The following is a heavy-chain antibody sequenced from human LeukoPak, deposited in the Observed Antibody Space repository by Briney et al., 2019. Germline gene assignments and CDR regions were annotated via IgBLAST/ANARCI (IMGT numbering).Heavy chain of an antibody. CDR1: GYTFTSYG. J-gene: IGHJ4*02. Sequence: ASVKVSCKASGYTFTSYGISWVRRAPGQGLEWMGWISAYNGNTNYAQKLQGRVTMTTDTSTSTAYMELRSLRSDDTAVYYCARAVELYYGSGGKPLSHLIDYWGQGTLVTVSS. V-gene: IGHV1-18*01. D-gene: IGHD3-10*01. CDR3: ARAVELYYGSGGKPLSHLIDY. CDR2: ISAYNGNT.